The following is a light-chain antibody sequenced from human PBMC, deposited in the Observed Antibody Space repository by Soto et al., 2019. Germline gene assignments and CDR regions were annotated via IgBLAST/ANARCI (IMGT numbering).Light chain of an antibody. V-gene: IGKV3D-20*02. CDR1: QSVSSSY. CDR3: QQRNHWPIT. Sequence: EIVLTQSPGTLSLSPGERATLSCRASQSVSSSYLAWYQQKPGQAPRLLIYDASNRATGIPARFSGSGSGTDFTLTISSLEPEDFAVYYCQQRNHWPITFGQGTRLEIK. J-gene: IGKJ5*01. CDR2: DAS.